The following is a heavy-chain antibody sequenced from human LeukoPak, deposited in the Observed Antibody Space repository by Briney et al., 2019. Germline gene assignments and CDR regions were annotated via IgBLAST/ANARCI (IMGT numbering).Heavy chain of an antibody. D-gene: IGHD3-10*01. Sequence: SSETLSLTCAVSGGPFSGYFWSWIRQSSGKGLEWIGEIHNSGTTNYNPSLNSRVTISEDTPKNQFYLNLSSVTAADTAVYYCARRYYYNLGSFPFDFWGQGTLVTVSS. J-gene: IGHJ4*02. V-gene: IGHV4-34*01. CDR1: GGPFSGYF. CDR3: ARRYYYNLGSFPFDF. CDR2: IHNSGTT.